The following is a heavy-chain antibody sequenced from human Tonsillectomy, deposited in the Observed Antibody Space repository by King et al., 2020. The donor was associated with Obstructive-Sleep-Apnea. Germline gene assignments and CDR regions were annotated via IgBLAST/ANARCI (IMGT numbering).Heavy chain of an antibody. CDR3: AKDNSNWSFDY. CDR2: IRYDGSNE. Sequence: VQLVESGGGVVQPGGSLRLSCAASGFTFSSSGMHWVRQAPGKGLEWVTFIRYDGSNEYYADSVKGRFSVSRDNSKNALFLQMNNLCAEDTAVYYCAKDNSNWSFDYWGQGILVTVSS. V-gene: IGHV3-30*02. D-gene: IGHD6-6*01. J-gene: IGHJ4*02. CDR1: GFTFSSSG.